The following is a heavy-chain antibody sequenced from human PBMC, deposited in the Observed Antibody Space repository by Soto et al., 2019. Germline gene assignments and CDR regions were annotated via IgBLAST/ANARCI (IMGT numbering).Heavy chain of an antibody. CDR3: ARRLLRGGWYPIGY. J-gene: IGHJ4*02. D-gene: IGHD6-19*01. V-gene: IGHV3-7*03. Sequence: PGGSLRLSCAASGFTFSSYWMSWVRQAPGKGRECVANIKQDGSEKYYVGSVKGRFTISRDNAKNSLYLQMNSPRAEDTAVYYCARRLLRGGWYPIGYWGQGTLVTVSS. CDR2: IKQDGSEK. CDR1: GFTFSSYW.